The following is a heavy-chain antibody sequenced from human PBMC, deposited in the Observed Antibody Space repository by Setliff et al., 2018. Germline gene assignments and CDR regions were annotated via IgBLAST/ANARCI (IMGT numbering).Heavy chain of an antibody. Sequence: GASVKVSCKASGGTFSSYAISWVRQAPGQGLEWMGGIIPILGIANYAQKFQGRVTITADKSTSTAYMELSSLRSEDTAVYYCTTGLRHGVPYFDLRGQGTRVTVSS. V-gene: IGHV1-69*10. CDR1: GGTFSSYA. J-gene: IGHJ4*02. CDR2: IIPILGIA. D-gene: IGHD3-9*01. CDR3: TTGLRHGVPYFDL.